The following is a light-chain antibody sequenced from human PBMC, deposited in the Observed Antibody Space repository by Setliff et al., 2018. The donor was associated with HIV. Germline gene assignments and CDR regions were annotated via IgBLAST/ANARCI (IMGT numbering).Light chain of an antibody. CDR3: SSYAITNTLP. CDR1: SSDVGGYSH. J-gene: IGLJ1*01. CDR2: EVR. V-gene: IGLV2-14*01. Sequence: QSVLPQPASVSGSPGQSITISCTGTSSDVGGYSHVSWYQQHPGKAPKLIIYEVRNRPSGVSNRFSGSKSGNTASLTISGLQAEDEADYYCSSYAITNTLPFGTGTKSPS.